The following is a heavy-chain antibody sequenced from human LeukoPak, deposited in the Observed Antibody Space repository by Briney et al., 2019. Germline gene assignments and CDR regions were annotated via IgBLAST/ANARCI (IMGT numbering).Heavy chain of an antibody. CDR2: INHSGST. Sequence: LSETLSLTCAVYGGSFSGYYWSWIRQPPGKGLEWIGEINHSGSTNYNPSLKSRITISVDTSKHQFSLKLSSVTAADTAVYYCARGGVLYYWGQGALVTVSS. J-gene: IGHJ4*02. V-gene: IGHV4-34*01. CDR1: GGSFSGYY. D-gene: IGHD3-10*01. CDR3: ARGGVLYY.